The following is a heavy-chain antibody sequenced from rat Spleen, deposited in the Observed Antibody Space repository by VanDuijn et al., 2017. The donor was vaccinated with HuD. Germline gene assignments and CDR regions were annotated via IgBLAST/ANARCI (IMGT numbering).Heavy chain of an antibody. CDR3: ARHTAYWFAY. CDR2: INYDGRST. V-gene: IGHV5-7*01. CDR1: GFTFSDYY. D-gene: IGHD1-11*01. J-gene: IGHJ3*01. Sequence: EVQLVESGGGLVQPGRSLKLSCAASGFTFSDYYMAWDRQAPTKGLEWVATINYDGRSTHYRDSVKGRFTISRDNAKSTLYLQMDSLRSEDTATYYCARHTAYWFAYWGQGTLVTVSS.